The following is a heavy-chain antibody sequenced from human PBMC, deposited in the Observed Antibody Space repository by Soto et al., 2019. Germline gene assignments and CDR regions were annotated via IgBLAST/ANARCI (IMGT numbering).Heavy chain of an antibody. CDR3: ARAPPIAVAGNDAFDI. CDR2: INSDGSST. J-gene: IGHJ3*02. D-gene: IGHD6-19*01. V-gene: IGHV3-74*01. CDR1: GFTFSSYW. Sequence: GESLKISCAASGFTFSSYWMHWVRQAPGKGLVWVSRINSDGSSTSYADSVKGRFTISRDNAKNTLYLQMNSLRAEDTAVYYCARAPPIAVAGNDAFDIWGQGTMVTVSS.